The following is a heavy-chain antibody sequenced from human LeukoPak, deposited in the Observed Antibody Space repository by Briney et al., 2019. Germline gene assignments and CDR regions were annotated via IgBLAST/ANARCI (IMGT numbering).Heavy chain of an antibody. CDR3: ARHRAKRLNDAFEI. CDR1: GGSISGSYYY. CDR2: IYHSGRST. V-gene: IGHV4-39*01. Sequence: PSETLSLTCTVSGGSISGSYYYWGWIRQPPGKGLEWIGTIYHSGRSTFYNPSLKSRVAMSVDTSKNHFSPNLTSVTAADTAIYYCARHRAKRLNDAFEIWGQGTVVSVSS. J-gene: IGHJ3*02. D-gene: IGHD3-10*01.